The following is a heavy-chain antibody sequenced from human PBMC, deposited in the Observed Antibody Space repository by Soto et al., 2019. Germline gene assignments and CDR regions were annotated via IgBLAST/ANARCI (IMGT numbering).Heavy chain of an antibody. V-gene: IGHV3-48*02. Sequence: GGSLRLSCAASGFTFSSYSMNWVRQAPGKGLEWVSYISSSSSTIYYADSVKGRFTISRDNAKNSLYLQMNSLRDEDTAVYYCARDSSSWYDQWYFDLWRRRTLVTVSS. J-gene: IGHJ2*01. D-gene: IGHD6-13*01. CDR2: ISSSSSTI. CDR1: GFTFSSYS. CDR3: ARDSSSWYDQWYFDL.